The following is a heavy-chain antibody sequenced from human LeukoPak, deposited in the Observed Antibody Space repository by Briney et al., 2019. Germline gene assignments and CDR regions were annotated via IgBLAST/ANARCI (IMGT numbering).Heavy chain of an antibody. CDR1: GGSISSYY. V-gene: IGHV4-4*09. J-gene: IGHJ3*02. D-gene: IGHD2-2*01. CDR3: ARLRGLDCSTTSCSRLNAFDI. Sequence: SETLSLTCTVSGGSISSYYWSWIRQPPGKGLEWIGYIYTSGSTNYNPSLKSRVTISVDTSKNQFSLKLSSVTAADTAVYYCARLRGLDCSTTSCSRLNAFDIWGLGTVVTVSS. CDR2: IYTSGST.